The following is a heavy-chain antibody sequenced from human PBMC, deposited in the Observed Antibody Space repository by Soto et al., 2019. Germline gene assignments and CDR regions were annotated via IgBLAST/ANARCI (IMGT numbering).Heavy chain of an antibody. J-gene: IGHJ4*02. D-gene: IGHD2-15*01. Sequence: ASVKVSCKASGYTFTSYYMHWVRQAPGQGLEWMGIINPSGGSTSYAQKFQGRVTMTRDTSTSTVYMELSSLRSEDTAVYYCARDAYCSGGSCYSRYFDYGGQGTLVTGS. V-gene: IGHV1-46*03. CDR1: GYTFTSYY. CDR3: ARDAYCSGGSCYSRYFDY. CDR2: INPSGGST.